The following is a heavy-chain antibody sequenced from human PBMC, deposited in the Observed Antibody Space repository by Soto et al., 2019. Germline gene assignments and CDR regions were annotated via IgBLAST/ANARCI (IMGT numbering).Heavy chain of an antibody. J-gene: IGHJ4*02. D-gene: IGHD3-3*01. V-gene: IGHV4-39*01. CDR3: ARLAIRFPNPYYFDY. Sequence: SETLSLTCTVSGGSISSSSYYWGWIRQPPGKGLEWIGSIYYRGSTYYNPSLKSRVTISVDTSKNQFSLKLSSVTAADTAVYYCARLAIRFPNPYYFDYWGQGTLVTVSS. CDR2: IYYRGST. CDR1: GGSISSSSYY.